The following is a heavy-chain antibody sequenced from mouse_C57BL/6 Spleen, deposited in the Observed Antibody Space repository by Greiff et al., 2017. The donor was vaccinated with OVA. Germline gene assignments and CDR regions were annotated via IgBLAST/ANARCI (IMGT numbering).Heavy chain of an antibody. Sequence: EVQRVESGPGMVKPSQSLSLTCTVTGYSITSGYDWHWIRHFPGNKLEWMGYISYSGSTNYNPSLKSRISITHDTSKNHFFLKLNSVTTEDTATYYCARAPYYYGSSYWYFDVWGTGTTVTVSS. D-gene: IGHD1-1*01. CDR2: ISYSGST. CDR1: GYSITSGYD. J-gene: IGHJ1*03. CDR3: ARAPYYYGSSYWYFDV. V-gene: IGHV3-1*01.